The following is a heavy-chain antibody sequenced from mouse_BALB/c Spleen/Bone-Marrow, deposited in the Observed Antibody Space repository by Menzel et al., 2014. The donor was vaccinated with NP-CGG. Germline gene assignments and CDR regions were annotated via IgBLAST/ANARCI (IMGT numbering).Heavy chain of an antibody. J-gene: IGHJ3*01. CDR2: INPGSGGI. Sequence: QVQLKESGVELVRPGTSVKVSCKASGYAFTNYWIEWVKQRPGQGLEWIGVINPGSGGINYNEKFKGKATLTADKSSNTAYMQLSSLTSDDSAVCFCARELGRGFAYWGQGTLVTVSA. V-gene: IGHV1-54*01. CDR3: ARELGRGFAY. CDR1: GYAFTNYW. D-gene: IGHD4-1*01.